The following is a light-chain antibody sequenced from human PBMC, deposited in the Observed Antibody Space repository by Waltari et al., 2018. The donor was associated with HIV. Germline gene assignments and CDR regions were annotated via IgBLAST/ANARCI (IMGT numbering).Light chain of an antibody. CDR1: QTLFYSGDGNIY. CDR2: TLS. V-gene: IGKV2-40*01. Sequence: DVVMTQTPLSLPVTPGEPASISCRSSQTLFYSGDGNIYLDWYLQKPGQSLHVLIYTLSFRASGVPDMFTGSGSGTAFTLKISRVEAEDVCVYYCMQRLKFPITFGQGTRLEIK. J-gene: IGKJ5*01. CDR3: MQRLKFPIT.